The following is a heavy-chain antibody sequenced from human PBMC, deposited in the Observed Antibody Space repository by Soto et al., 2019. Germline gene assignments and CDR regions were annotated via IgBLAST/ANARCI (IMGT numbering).Heavy chain of an antibody. CDR3: ATYGSGSYYNDRDYYYYGMDV. J-gene: IGHJ6*02. V-gene: IGHV1-18*04. CDR1: GYTFTGYY. Sequence: GASVKVSCKASGYTFTGYYMHWVRQAPGQGLEWMGWISAYNGNTNYAQKLQGRVTMTTDTSTSTAYMELRSLRSDDTAVYCCATYGSGSYYNDRDYYYYGMDVWGQGTTVTVSS. D-gene: IGHD3-10*01. CDR2: ISAYNGNT.